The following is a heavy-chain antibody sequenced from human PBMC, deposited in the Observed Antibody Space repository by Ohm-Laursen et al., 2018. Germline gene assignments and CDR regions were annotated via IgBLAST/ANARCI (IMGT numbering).Heavy chain of an antibody. D-gene: IGHD6-19*01. CDR2: ISAGGGST. CDR3: AKDPNQWLVSIDY. J-gene: IGHJ4*01. V-gene: IGHV3-23*01. Sequence: SLRLSCTASGISFNGYAMSWVRQTPGKGLEWVSGISAGGGSTYYADSVRGRFTISRDNSKNTLYLQMNSLRADDTALYYCAKDPNQWLVSIDYWGQGTLVTVSS. CDR1: GISFNGYA.